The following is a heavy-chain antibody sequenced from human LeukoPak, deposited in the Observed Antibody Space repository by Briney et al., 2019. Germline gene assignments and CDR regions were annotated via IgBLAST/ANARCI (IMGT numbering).Heavy chain of an antibody. CDR3: ARGSDFWSGYYIYYYMDV. D-gene: IGHD3-3*01. CDR1: GYTFTSYG. V-gene: IGHV1-18*01. CDR2: ISAYNGNT. J-gene: IGHJ6*03. Sequence: SVKVSCKASGYTFTSYGISWVRQAPGQGLEWMGWISAYNGNTNYAQKLQGRVTMTTDTSTSTAYMELRSLRSDDTAVYYCARGSDFWSGYYIYYYMDVWGKGTTVTVSS.